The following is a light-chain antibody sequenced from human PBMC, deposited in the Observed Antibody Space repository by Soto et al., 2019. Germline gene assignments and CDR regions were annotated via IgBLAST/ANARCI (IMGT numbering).Light chain of an antibody. Sequence: DIQMTQSPSSLSASVGDRVTITCRASQTIAMYVNWFQQKPGKAPKPLIYTTSSLQSGVPPRFSGSGSETDFTLTISRLQHEDSATYYCQQSFTTPYTFGQGPKVDIK. CDR3: QQSFTTPYT. CDR1: QTIAMY. V-gene: IGKV1-39*01. J-gene: IGKJ2*01. CDR2: TTS.